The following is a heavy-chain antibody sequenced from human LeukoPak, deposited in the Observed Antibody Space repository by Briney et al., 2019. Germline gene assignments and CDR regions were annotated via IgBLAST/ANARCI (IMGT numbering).Heavy chain of an antibody. CDR3: ARAGYSGYDSRYYYVMDV. J-gene: IGHJ6*02. CDR1: GFTFSSYD. Sequence: GGSLRLSCAASGFTFSSYDMHWVRQATGKGLEWVSVIGTAGDTHYPGSVKGRFTISRENAKSSLYLQMNSLRAGDTAVYYCARAGYSGYDSRYYYVMDVWGQGTTVTVSS. V-gene: IGHV3-13*01. CDR2: IGTAGDT. D-gene: IGHD5-12*01.